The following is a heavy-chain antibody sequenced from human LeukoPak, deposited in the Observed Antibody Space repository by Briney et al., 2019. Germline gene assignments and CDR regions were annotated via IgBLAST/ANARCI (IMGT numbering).Heavy chain of an antibody. CDR3: ARGPYYYDSSGSFDY. CDR2: INHSWST. CDR1: GYSISNNFY. Sequence: SETLSLTCTVSGYSISNNFYWAWIRQSPGKGLEWIVSINHSWSTYYNPSLKSRVTISVDTSKNQFSLKLTSVTAADTAVYYCARGPYYYDSSGSFDYWGQGTLVTVSS. D-gene: IGHD3-22*01. V-gene: IGHV4-38-2*02. J-gene: IGHJ4*02.